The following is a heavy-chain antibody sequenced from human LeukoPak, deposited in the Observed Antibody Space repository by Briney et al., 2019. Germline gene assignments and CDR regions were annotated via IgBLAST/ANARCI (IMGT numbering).Heavy chain of an antibody. D-gene: IGHD2-2*01. CDR3: ARSTGYYYGMDV. J-gene: IGHJ6*04. CDR2: INHSGST. Sequence: SETLSLTCAVYGGSFSGYYWSWIRQPPGKGLEWIGEINHSGSTNYNPSLKSRVTISVDTSKNQFSLTLSSVTAADTAVYYCARSTGYYYGMDVWGKGTTVTVSS. V-gene: IGHV4-34*01. CDR1: GGSFSGYY.